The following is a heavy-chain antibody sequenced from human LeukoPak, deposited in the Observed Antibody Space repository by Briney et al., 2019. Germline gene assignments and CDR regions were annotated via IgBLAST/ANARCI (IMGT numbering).Heavy chain of an antibody. CDR3: ARDCSGGSCPFDAFDI. D-gene: IGHD2-15*01. J-gene: IGHJ3*02. CDR2: INPNPSGGST. V-gene: IGHV1-2*02. CDR1: GYTFTSYY. Sequence: ASVKVSCKASGYTFTSYYMHWVRQAPGQGLEWVAIINPNPSGGSTSYAQKFQGRVTMTRDTSISTAYMELSRLRSDDTAVYYCARDCSGGSCPFDAFDIWGQGTMVTVSS.